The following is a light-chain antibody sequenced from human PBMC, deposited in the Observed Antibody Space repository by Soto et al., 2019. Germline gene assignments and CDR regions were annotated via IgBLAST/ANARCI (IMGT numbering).Light chain of an antibody. Sequence: EIVLPQSPGTLSLSPGERATLSCRASQSVTSSYLAWYRQKPGQAPRLLIYDASSRAAGIPDRFAGSGSGTDFTLTISRLEPEEVAVYYCQQYGSSPLTFGGGTRVDIK. J-gene: IGKJ4*01. V-gene: IGKV3-20*01. CDR2: DAS. CDR1: QSVTSSY. CDR3: QQYGSSPLT.